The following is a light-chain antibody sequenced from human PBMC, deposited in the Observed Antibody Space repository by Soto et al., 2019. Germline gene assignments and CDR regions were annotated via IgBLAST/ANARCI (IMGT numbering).Light chain of an antibody. CDR2: WAS. CDR1: QSVLYSSNNKNY. J-gene: IGKJ2*01. V-gene: IGKV4-1*01. Sequence: DIVMTQSPDSLAVSLGERATINCKSSQSVLYSSNNKNYLAWYQQKPGQPPKLLIYWASTRESGVPDRFSGSGSGTDFTLTINSLQAEDVAVYYCQQYYSTPPFFGQGTKLEIK. CDR3: QQYYSTPPF.